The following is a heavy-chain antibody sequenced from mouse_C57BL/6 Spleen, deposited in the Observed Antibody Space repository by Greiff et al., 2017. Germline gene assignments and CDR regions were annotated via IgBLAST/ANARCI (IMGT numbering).Heavy chain of an antibody. Sequence: EVQLKQSGAELVRPGASVKLSCTASGFNIKDDYMHWVKQRPEQGLEWIGWIDPENGDTEYASKFQGKATITADTSSNTAYLQLSSLTSEDTAVYYCTYYGNYDYWGQGTTLTVSS. CDR1: GFNIKDDY. V-gene: IGHV14-4*01. CDR2: IDPENGDT. J-gene: IGHJ2*01. CDR3: TYYGNYDY. D-gene: IGHD2-1*01.